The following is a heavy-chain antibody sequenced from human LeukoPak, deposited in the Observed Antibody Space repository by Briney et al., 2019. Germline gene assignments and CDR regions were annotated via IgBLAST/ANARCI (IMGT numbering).Heavy chain of an antibody. CDR1: GFSFSNYG. Sequence: PGGSLRLSCAASGFSFSNYGMSWVRQAPGKGLEWVSIISTNGGSTYYADSVKGRFTMSRDNSENTLYLQMNSLRVEDTAVYYCARDPPAVTANTYGWGQGTLVTVSS. J-gene: IGHJ4*02. V-gene: IGHV3-23*01. D-gene: IGHD5-18*01. CDR2: ISTNGGST. CDR3: ARDPPAVTANTYG.